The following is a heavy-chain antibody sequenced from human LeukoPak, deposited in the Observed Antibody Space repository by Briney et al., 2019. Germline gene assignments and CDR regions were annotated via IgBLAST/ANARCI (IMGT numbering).Heavy chain of an antibody. CDR3: AKDLYLRDFWSGYDY. Sequence: PGGSLRLSCAASGFTFSSYGMNWVRQAPGKGLEWVAAISASGSATSYADSVRGRFTISRDNSKSTTYLQMNSLRAEDTAVFYCAKDLYLRDFWSGYDYWGQGIPVTVSS. CDR1: GFTFSSYG. V-gene: IGHV3-23*01. D-gene: IGHD3-3*01. J-gene: IGHJ4*02. CDR2: ISASGSAT.